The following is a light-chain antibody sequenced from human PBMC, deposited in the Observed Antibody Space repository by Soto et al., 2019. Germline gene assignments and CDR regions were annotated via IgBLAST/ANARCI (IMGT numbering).Light chain of an antibody. V-gene: IGLV2-14*01. CDR2: DVS. CDR3: SSYTGSGTLYV. J-gene: IGLJ1*01. Sequence: QSVLTQPASVSGSPGQSITISCTGVSSDVGAYNYVSWYQQHPGKAPKLMIYDVSNRPSGVSHRFSGSKSGSAASLTISGLQADDVADYYCSSYTGSGTLYVFGTGTKVTVL. CDR1: SSDVGAYNY.